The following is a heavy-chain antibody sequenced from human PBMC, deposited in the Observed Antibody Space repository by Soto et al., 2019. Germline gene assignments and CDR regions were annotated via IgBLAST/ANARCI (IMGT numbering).Heavy chain of an antibody. CDR2: ISSYNGNT. V-gene: IGHV1-18*04. CDR3: ARGPRYCSSSICFAGVTWFDP. J-gene: IGHJ5*02. CDR1: GYTFTTYG. D-gene: IGHD2-2*01. Sequence: ASVKVSCKASGYTFTTYGISWVRQAPGQGLELMGWISSYNGNTNYAQRVQGRVTMTTDTSTSTTYMELRSLRSDDTAVYYCARGPRYCSSSICFAGVTWFDPWGRGTLVTVYS.